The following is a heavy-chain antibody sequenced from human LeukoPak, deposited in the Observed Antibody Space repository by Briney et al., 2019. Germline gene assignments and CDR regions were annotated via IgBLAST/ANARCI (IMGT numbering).Heavy chain of an antibody. Sequence: SETLSLTCTVSGGSISSYYWSWIRQPPGKGLEWIGYIYYSGSTNYNPSLKSRVTISVDTSKNQFSLKLSSVTAADTAVYYCARSGNSSFDYWGQGTLVTVSS. CDR2: IYYSGST. V-gene: IGHV4-59*01. CDR1: GGSISSYY. D-gene: IGHD2-2*01. CDR3: ARSGNSSFDY. J-gene: IGHJ4*02.